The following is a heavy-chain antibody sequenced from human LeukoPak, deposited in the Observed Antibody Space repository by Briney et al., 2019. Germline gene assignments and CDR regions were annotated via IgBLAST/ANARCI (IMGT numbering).Heavy chain of an antibody. D-gene: IGHD5-18*01. V-gene: IGHV1-8*01. CDR1: GYTFTSYD. Sequence: GASVKVSCKASGYTFTSYDINWVRQATGQGLEWMGWMNPNSGNTGYAQKFQGRVTMTRNTSISTAYMELSSLRSEDTAVYYCARGLRQLWLPPANYWFDPWGQGTLVTVSS. CDR3: ARGLRQLWLPPANYWFDP. J-gene: IGHJ5*02. CDR2: MNPNSGNT.